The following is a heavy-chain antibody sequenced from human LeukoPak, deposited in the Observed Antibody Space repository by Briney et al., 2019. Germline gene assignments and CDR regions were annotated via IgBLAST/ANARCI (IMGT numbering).Heavy chain of an antibody. J-gene: IGHJ4*02. V-gene: IGHV1-18*01. CDR2: ISADNGNT. D-gene: IGHD6-19*01. CDR1: GYSFTTYG. Sequence: ASVKVSCKAAGYSFTTYGFSWVRQAPGQGLEWMEWISADNGNTNSAQKLQGRVTMTTDTSTNTAYMELRTLRSDDTAVYYCARLDLSGSDYWGQGTLVTVSS. CDR3: ARLDLSGSDY.